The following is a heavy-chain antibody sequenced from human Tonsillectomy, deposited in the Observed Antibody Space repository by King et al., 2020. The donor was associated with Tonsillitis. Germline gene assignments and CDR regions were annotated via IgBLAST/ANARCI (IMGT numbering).Heavy chain of an antibody. CDR3: AGNCLGYCSGGSCSPGAFDI. CDR1: GYSFTNYW. D-gene: IGHD2-15*01. CDR2: IYPGDSDT. V-gene: IGHV5-51*01. J-gene: IGHJ3*02. Sequence: VQLVESGAEVKKPGESLKISCKGSGYSFTNYWIGWVRQMPGKGLEWVGIIYPGDSDTRYSPSFQGPVSISADKTINTAYVQWSSLKASDTAMYYCAGNCLGYCSGGSCSPGAFDIWGQGTMVTVSS.